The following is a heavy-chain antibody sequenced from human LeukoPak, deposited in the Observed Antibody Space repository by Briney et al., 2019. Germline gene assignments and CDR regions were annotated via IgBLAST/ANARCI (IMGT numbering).Heavy chain of an antibody. CDR1: GGSFSGYY. CDR2: INHSGST. J-gene: IGHJ4*02. Sequence: PSETLSLTCAVYGGSFSGYYWSWIRQPPGKGPEWIGEINHSGSTNYNPSLKSRVTISVDTSKNQFSLKLSSVTAADTAVYYCARGFQGGAAGAKYYFDYWGQGTLVTVSS. CDR3: ARGFQGGAAGAKYYFDY. V-gene: IGHV4-34*01. D-gene: IGHD6-13*01.